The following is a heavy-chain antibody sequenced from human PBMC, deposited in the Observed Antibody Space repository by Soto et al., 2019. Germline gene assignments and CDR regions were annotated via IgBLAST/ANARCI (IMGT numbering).Heavy chain of an antibody. D-gene: IGHD2-2*01. V-gene: IGHV3-23*01. CDR2: ISGSGVPT. CDR3: AKSFCSSSSCFFLWVDP. J-gene: IGHJ5*02. CDR1: GFDFSSYA. Sequence: LRLSCAASGFDFSSYAMSWVRQAPGKGLECISLISGSGVPTLYAESVKGRFSVSRDNSKDTLFLEMNNLGVDDTAMYYCAKSFCSSSSCFFLWVDPWGPGTLVTVSS.